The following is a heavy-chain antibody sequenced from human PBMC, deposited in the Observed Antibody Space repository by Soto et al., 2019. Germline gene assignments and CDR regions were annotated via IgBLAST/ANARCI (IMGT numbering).Heavy chain of an antibody. J-gene: IGHJ3*02. V-gene: IGHV1-2*02. D-gene: IGHD2-15*01. CDR1: GYTFTGYY. Sequence: ASVKVSCKASGYTFTGYYMHWVLQAPGQGLEWMGWINPNSGGTNYAQKFQGRVTMTRDTSISTAYMELSRLRSDDTAVYYCARGWGYCSGGSCPADIWGQGTMVTVSS. CDR3: ARGWGYCSGGSCPADI. CDR2: INPNSGGT.